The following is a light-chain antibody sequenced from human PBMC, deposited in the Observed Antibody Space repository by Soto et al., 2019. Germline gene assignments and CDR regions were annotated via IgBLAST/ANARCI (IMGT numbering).Light chain of an antibody. V-gene: IGKV3-15*01. J-gene: IGKJ1*01. CDR3: QHFVNSLTWT. CDR2: GAS. Sequence: EIVMTQSPATLSVSPGERATLSCRASQSVSSSLAWYQQKPGRSPRLLIYGASTRAIGIPARFSGSGSGTDFTLTISRLEPEDFAVHYCQHFVNSLTWTFGQGTKVDIK. CDR1: QSVSSS.